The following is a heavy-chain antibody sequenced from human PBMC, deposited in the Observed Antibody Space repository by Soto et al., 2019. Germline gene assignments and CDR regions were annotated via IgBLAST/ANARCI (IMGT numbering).Heavy chain of an antibody. CDR2: IYVTGAV. J-gene: IGHJ5*02. D-gene: IGHD2-21*01. Sequence: LSLTCSVSGAALNSGNYYWSWIRQVPGKGLEWIGHIYVTGAVDYTPSLRDRITISQDTYERQFSLNLRLVTAADTAVYYCARLRIATNNYKWFDPWGQGTLVTVSS. V-gene: IGHV4-31*03. CDR1: GAALNSGNYY. CDR3: ARLRIATNNYKWFDP.